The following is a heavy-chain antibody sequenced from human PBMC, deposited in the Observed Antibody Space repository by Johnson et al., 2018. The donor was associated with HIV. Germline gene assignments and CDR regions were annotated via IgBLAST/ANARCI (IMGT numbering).Heavy chain of an antibody. V-gene: IGHV3-66*01. CDR2: IYSGGST. Sequence: EQLVESGGGLVQPGGSLRLSCAASGFTVRSNYMSWVRQAPGKGLEWVSVIYSGGSTYYADSVKGRFTIARDNSKNTLYLQMNSLRAEDTAVYYCARSIVVEGDDAFDIWGQGTMVTVSS. J-gene: IGHJ3*02. CDR3: ARSIVVEGDDAFDI. CDR1: GFTVRSNY. D-gene: IGHD2-21*01.